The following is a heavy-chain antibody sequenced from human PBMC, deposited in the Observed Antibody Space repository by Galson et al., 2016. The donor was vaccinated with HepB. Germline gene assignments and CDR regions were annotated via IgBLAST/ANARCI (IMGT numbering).Heavy chain of an antibody. D-gene: IGHD2-2*01. CDR2: VHDDGTNT. CDR3: ATHRYCSGTSCSLQFDH. V-gene: IGHV3-74*01. CDR1: GFTFSSYW. Sequence: FLRLSCAASGFTFSSYWMHWVRRVPGKGLVWVSRVHDDGTNTNYADSVTGRFTVSRDNAKNKLYLQMASLRAEDTAVYHCATHRYCSGTSCSLQFDHWGQGTLVTVSS. J-gene: IGHJ4*02.